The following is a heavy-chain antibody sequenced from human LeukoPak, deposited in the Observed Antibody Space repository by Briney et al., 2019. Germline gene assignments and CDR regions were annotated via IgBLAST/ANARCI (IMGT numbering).Heavy chain of an antibody. V-gene: IGHV3-53*01. J-gene: IGHJ4*02. D-gene: IGHD2-15*01. CDR1: GFTVNSNY. Sequence: GSLRLSCAASGFTVNSNYMNWGRQAPGEGVGWVSVLYSDGRTYYADSVKGRFTISRDTSKNTLYLQVNSLRAEDTAVYYCARGGGYYPIDYWGQGTLVTVSS. CDR3: ARGGGYYPIDY. CDR2: LYSDGRT.